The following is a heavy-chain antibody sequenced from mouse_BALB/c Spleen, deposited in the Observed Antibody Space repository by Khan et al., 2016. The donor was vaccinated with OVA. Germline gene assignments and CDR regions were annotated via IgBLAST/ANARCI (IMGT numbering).Heavy chain of an antibody. D-gene: IGHD2-1*01. Sequence: QVQLQQPGAELVKPGASVRLSCKASGYTFTSYYLSWVKQRPGQGLEWIGDINPSSGGTNFNEKFKSKATLTVDKSSSTAYIQLNSLTSEDSAVYYCTRSGYGTFAYWGQGTLVTVSA. V-gene: IGHV1S81*02. CDR1: GYTFTSYY. CDR3: TRSGYGTFAY. CDR2: INPSSGGT. J-gene: IGHJ3*01.